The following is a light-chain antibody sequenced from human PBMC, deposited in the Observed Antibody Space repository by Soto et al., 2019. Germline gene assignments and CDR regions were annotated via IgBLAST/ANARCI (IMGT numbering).Light chain of an antibody. Sequence: NQLTNSPSSLSAYVGDRVTITCRASQGISSYLAWYQQKPGKAPKLLIYAASTLQSGVPSRFTGSGSGTEFTLTVSSLQPEDFATYYCLLDHYDSWTFGQGTKVDI. CDR2: AAS. J-gene: IGKJ1*01. V-gene: IGKV1-9*01. CDR3: LLDHYDSWT. CDR1: QGISSY.